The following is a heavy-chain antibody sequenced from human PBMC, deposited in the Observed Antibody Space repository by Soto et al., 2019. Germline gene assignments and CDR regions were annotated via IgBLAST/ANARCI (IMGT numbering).Heavy chain of an antibody. CDR3: ASERPDGSRRAP. Sequence: QVQLQEAGPGLVNPSQTLSLPCTVSGGSISSGDYYWSWIRQPPGKGLEWIGDIYYSGSTYYNPSPKSRVTIPVETSKTQFGRKLSSVTAADTAVYYCASERPDGSRRAPWGQGTLVTFSS. CDR2: IYYSGST. V-gene: IGHV4-30-4*01. D-gene: IGHD6-13*01. CDR1: GGSISSGDYY. J-gene: IGHJ5*02.